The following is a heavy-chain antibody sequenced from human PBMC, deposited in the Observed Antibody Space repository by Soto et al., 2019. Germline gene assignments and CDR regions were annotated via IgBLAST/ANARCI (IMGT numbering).Heavy chain of an antibody. J-gene: IGHJ4*02. V-gene: IGHV4-59*01. CDR2: IYYSQST. CDR1: GVSSSHYA. CDR3: ARRDIQGPIDY. Sequence: PSETLSLTCTVSGVSSSHYAWSWIRQSPGKGLEWIGYIYYSQSTNYNPSLKSRVTISVDTSKNQFSLKLSSVTAADTAVYYCARRDIQGPIDYWGQGTLVTVSS.